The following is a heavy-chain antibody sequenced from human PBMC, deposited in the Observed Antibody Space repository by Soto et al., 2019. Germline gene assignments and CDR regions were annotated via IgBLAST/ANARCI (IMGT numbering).Heavy chain of an antibody. CDR2: VIPILGIA. V-gene: IGHV1-69*08. CDR1: GGTFCTYI. D-gene: IGHD3-10*01. J-gene: IGHJ3*02. Sequence: QAQLVQSGAAVKKPGSSVKVSCNASGGTFCTYIISWVRQPPGQGLEWTGRVIPILGIANYAQNFRGRVTITAHKSTSTVYMELSSLRSEDTAVYYCAREDYYGSGSYYNNDAFDIWGQGTMVTVSS. CDR3: AREDYYGSGSYYNNDAFDI.